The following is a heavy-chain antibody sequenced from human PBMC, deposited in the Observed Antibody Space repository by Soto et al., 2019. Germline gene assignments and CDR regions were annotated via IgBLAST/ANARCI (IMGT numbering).Heavy chain of an antibody. Sequence: GGSLRLSCTASGFTFGDYAMSWFRQAPGKGLEWVGFIRSKAYGGTTEYAASVKGRFTISRDDSKSIAYLQMNSLKTEDTAVYYCTRALSPYDYIWGSYYWFDPWGQGTLVTVSS. V-gene: IGHV3-49*03. CDR2: IRSKAYGGTT. CDR1: GFTFGDYA. J-gene: IGHJ5*02. CDR3: TRALSPYDYIWGSYYWFDP. D-gene: IGHD3-16*01.